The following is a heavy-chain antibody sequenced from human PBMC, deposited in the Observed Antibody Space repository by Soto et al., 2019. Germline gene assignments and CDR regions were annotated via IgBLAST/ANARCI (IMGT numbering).Heavy chain of an antibody. CDR2: INHSGST. V-gene: IGHV4-34*01. CDR1: GGSFSGYY. Sequence: PSETLSLTCAVYGGSFSGYYWSWIRQPPGKGLEWIGEINHSGSTNYNPSLKSRVTISVDTSKNQFSLKLSSVTAADTAVYYCARAYCSSTSCYENLHDYWGQGTLVTVSS. D-gene: IGHD2-2*01. CDR3: ARAYCSSTSCYENLHDY. J-gene: IGHJ4*02.